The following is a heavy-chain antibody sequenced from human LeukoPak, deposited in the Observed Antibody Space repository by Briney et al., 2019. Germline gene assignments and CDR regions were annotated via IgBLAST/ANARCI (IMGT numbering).Heavy chain of an antibody. Sequence: GGSLRLSCAASGFTFSTYAMYWVRRTPGKGLEYVSVISGNGVSTHYATSVKGRFTISRDNSKNTLYLQMGSPRAEDMAVYYCAREQHRYYGMDVWGQGTTVTVSS. D-gene: IGHD6-13*01. CDR3: AREQHRYYGMDV. V-gene: IGHV3-64*01. CDR2: ISGNGVST. J-gene: IGHJ6*02. CDR1: GFTFSTYA.